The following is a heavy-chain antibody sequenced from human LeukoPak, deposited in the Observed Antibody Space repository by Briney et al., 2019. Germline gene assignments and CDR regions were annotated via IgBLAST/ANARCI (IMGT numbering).Heavy chain of an antibody. J-gene: IGHJ4*02. V-gene: IGHV1-46*03. CDR1: GYTFTSYY. D-gene: IGHD2-2*01. Sequence: ASVKVSCKTSGYTFTSYYMHWMRQAPEQGLEWVGMINPNGGGTSSAQKFQGRATMTRDTSTSTVYMDLSSLRSEDTAIYYCARRGGCISTSCNLDYWGQGTLVTVSS. CDR2: INPNGGGT. CDR3: ARRGGCISTSCNLDY.